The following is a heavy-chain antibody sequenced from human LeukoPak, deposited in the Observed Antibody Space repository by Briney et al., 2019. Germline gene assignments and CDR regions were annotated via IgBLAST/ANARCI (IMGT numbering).Heavy chain of an antibody. V-gene: IGHV3-21*01. D-gene: IGHD2-8*01. Sequence: GGSLRLSCAASGFTFSSYSMNWVRQAPGKGLEWVSSISSSSSYIYYADSVKGRFTISRDNAKNSLYLQMNSLRAEDTAVYYCARDLGYCTNGVCYAFDIWGQGTMVTVSS. CDR2: ISSSSSYI. CDR1: GFTFSSYS. J-gene: IGHJ3*02. CDR3: ARDLGYCTNGVCYAFDI.